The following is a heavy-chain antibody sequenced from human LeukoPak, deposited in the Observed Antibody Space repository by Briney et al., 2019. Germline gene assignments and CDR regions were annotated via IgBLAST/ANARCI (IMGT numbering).Heavy chain of an antibody. CDR2: ISGSGGST. V-gene: IGHV3-23*01. J-gene: IGHJ4*02. Sequence: GGSLRLSCAASGFTFSSYAMSCVRQAPGKGLEWVSAISGSGGSTYYADSVKGRFTISRDNSKNTLYLQMNSLRAEDTAVYYCAKDYYDSSGLVYYFDYWGQGTLVTVSS. CDR3: AKDYYDSSGLVYYFDY. D-gene: IGHD3-22*01. CDR1: GFTFSSYA.